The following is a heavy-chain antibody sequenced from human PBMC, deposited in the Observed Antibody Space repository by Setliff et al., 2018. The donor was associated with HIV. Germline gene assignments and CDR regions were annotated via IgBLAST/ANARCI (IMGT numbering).Heavy chain of an antibody. D-gene: IGHD6-13*01. CDR3: ARDIWGSSWYSSALNDAFDI. CDR1: GFTFSSYA. V-gene: IGHV3-23*01. CDR2: ISGSGGST. Sequence: GGSLRLSCAASGFTFSSYASGWVRQAPGKGLEWVSAISGSGGSTYYADSVKGRFTISSDNSKNTLYLQMNSLRAEDTAVYYCARDIWGSSWYSSALNDAFDIWGQGTMVTVSS. J-gene: IGHJ3*02.